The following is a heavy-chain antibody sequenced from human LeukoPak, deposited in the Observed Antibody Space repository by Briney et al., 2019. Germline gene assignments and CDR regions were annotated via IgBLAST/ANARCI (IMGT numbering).Heavy chain of an antibody. CDR1: GYTLTELS. Sequence: ASVKVSCKVSGYTLTELSMHWVRQAPGKGLEWMGGFDPEDGETIYAQKFQGRVTMTEDTSTDTAYMELSSLRSEDTAVYYCATREPYYYDSSGYYPFDYWGQGTLVTVSS. J-gene: IGHJ4*02. CDR3: ATREPYYYDSSGYYPFDY. D-gene: IGHD3-22*01. CDR2: FDPEDGET. V-gene: IGHV1-24*01.